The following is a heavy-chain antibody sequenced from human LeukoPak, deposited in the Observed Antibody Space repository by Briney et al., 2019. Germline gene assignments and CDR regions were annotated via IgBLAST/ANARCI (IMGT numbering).Heavy chain of an antibody. Sequence: GGSLRLSCSASGFTFGAYFMHWVRQAPGKGLQYVSSISSNEYDTYYADSVKGRFTISRDNSKNTLFLQMNNLRPEDTAVYYCVKDLNGTWSFDYWGQGTLVTVSS. V-gene: IGHV3-64D*06. D-gene: IGHD2-8*01. CDR1: GFTFGAYF. CDR2: ISSNEYDT. J-gene: IGHJ4*02. CDR3: VKDLNGTWSFDY.